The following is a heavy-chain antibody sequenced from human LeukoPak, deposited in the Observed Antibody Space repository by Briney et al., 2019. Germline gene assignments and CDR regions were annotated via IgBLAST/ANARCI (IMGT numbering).Heavy chain of an antibody. D-gene: IGHD3-16*02. V-gene: IGHV3-33*01. CDR3: ARDEPYYDYVWGSYHPTLDY. Sequence: GGSLRLSCAASGFTFSSYGMHWVRQAPGKGLEWVAVIWYDGSNKYYADSVKGRFTISRDNAKNSLYLQMNSLRDEDTAVYYCARDEPYYDYVWGSYHPTLDYWGQGTLVTVSS. CDR2: IWYDGSNK. J-gene: IGHJ4*02. CDR1: GFTFSSYG.